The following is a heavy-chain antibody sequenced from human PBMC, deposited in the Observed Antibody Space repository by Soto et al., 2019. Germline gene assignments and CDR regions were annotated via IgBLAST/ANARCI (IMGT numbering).Heavy chain of an antibody. CDR1: GGTFSSYA. Sequence: SVKVSCKASGGTFSSYAISWVRQAPGQGLEWMGGIIPIFGTANHAQKFQGRVTITADESTSTAYMELSSLRSEDTAVYYCAREAIFPPTMVRGVANWFDPWGQGTLVTVSS. V-gene: IGHV1-69*13. D-gene: IGHD3-10*01. CDR3: AREAIFPPTMVRGVANWFDP. J-gene: IGHJ5*02. CDR2: IIPIFGTA.